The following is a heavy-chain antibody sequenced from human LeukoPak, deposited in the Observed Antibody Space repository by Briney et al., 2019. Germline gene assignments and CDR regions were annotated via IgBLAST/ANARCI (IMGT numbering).Heavy chain of an antibody. CDR2: INHSGST. V-gene: IGHV4-34*01. J-gene: IGHJ3*02. CDR1: GGSFSGYY. CDR3: ARGRGGFTMVRGVMGPFAFDI. Sequence: SETLSLTCAVYGGSFSGYYWSWIRQPPGRGLEWIGEINHSGSTNYNPSLKSRVTISVDTFKNQFSLKLSSVTAADTAVYYCARGRGGFTMVRGVMGPFAFDIWGQGTMVTVSS. D-gene: IGHD3-10*01.